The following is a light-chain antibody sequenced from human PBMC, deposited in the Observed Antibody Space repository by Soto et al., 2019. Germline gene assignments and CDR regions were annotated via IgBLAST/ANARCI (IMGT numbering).Light chain of an antibody. V-gene: IGLV2-14*01. CDR1: SSDVGGHNY. J-gene: IGLJ1*01. CDR3: SSYTSSSTYV. CDR2: EVS. Sequence: QSALTQPASVSGSPGQSITISCTGTSSDVGGHNYVSWYQQHPGRAPKLMIYEVSNRPSGVSNRFSGSKSGNTASLTMSGLQPEDEADYYWSSYTSSSTYVFGTGTKLTVL.